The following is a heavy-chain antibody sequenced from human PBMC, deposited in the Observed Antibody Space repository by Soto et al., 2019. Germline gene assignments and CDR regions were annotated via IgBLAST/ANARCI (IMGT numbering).Heavy chain of an antibody. Sequence: SETLSLTCTVSGGSISSGGYYWSWIRQHPGKGLEWIGYIYYSGSTYYNPSLKSRVTISVDTSKNQFSLKLSSVTAADTAVYYCARADRRSSHQNWFDPWGQGTLVTVSS. J-gene: IGHJ5*02. CDR2: IYYSGST. D-gene: IGHD6-13*01. V-gene: IGHV4-31*03. CDR3: ARADRRSSHQNWFDP. CDR1: GGSISSGGYY.